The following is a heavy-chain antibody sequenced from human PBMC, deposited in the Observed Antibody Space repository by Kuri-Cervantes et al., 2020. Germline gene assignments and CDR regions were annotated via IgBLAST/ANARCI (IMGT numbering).Heavy chain of an antibody. CDR1: GFTVSSYG. Sequence: GGSLRLSCAASGFTVSSYGMHWVRQAPGKGLEWVAVIWYDGSNKYYADSVKGRFTISRDNSKNTLYLQMNSLRAEDTAVYYCARAGLRYFDWLAIGSAFDIWGQGTMVTVSS. J-gene: IGHJ3*02. CDR3: ARAGLRYFDWLAIGSAFDI. V-gene: IGHV3-33*01. D-gene: IGHD3-9*01. CDR2: IWYDGSNK.